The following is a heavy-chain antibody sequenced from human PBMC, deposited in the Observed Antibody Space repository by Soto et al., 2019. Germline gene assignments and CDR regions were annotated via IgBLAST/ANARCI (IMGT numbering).Heavy chain of an antibody. CDR3: AKRRGAGGHFDY. J-gene: IGHJ4*02. D-gene: IGHD2-15*01. CDR1: GFTFSSYA. CDR2: VSIGGST. Sequence: GSLRLSCAASGFTFSSYAMGWVRQGPGKGLEWVAVVSIGGSTHYADSVRGRFTISRDNSKNTLSLQMNSLTAEDTAVYFCAKRRGAGGHFDYWGQGALVTVSS. V-gene: IGHV3-23*01.